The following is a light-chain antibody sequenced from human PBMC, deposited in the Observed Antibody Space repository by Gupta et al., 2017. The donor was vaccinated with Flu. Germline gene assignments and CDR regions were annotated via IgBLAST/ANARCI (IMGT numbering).Light chain of an antibody. J-gene: IGKJ4*01. CDR3: QQRSNWST. CDR1: QSVSSY. Sequence: IVLPQSPATLSLSPGERATPSCRASQSVSSYLAWYQQKPGQAPRLLIYDASNRATGIPARFSGSGSGTDFTLTISSLEPEDFAVYYWQQRSNWSTFGGGTKVEIK. V-gene: IGKV3-11*01. CDR2: DAS.